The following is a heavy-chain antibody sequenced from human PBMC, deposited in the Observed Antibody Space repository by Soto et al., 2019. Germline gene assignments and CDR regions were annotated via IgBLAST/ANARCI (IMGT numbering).Heavy chain of an antibody. Sequence: ASVKVSCKASGYTFTGYYMHWVRQAPGQGLEWMGWINPNSGGTNYAQKFQGRVTMTRDTSISTAYMELSRLRSDDTAVYYCARFDSSGYDYFDYWGQGTLVTVSS. CDR1: GYTFTGYY. D-gene: IGHD3-22*01. J-gene: IGHJ4*02. CDR3: ARFDSSGYDYFDY. V-gene: IGHV1-2*02. CDR2: INPNSGGT.